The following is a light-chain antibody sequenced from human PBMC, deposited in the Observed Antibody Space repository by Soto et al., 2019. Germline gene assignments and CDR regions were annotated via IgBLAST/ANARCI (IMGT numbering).Light chain of an antibody. V-gene: IGKV3-15*01. J-gene: IGKJ5*01. CDR3: QQRNYWQVT. Sequence: EIGMTQSPSTLFVSQGERATISCRASQSVSSNLAWYQQKPGQAPRLLIYGASTRATGIPARFSGSGSGTEFTLTISSLQSEDFAVYYCQQRNYWQVTFGQGARLEI. CDR2: GAS. CDR1: QSVSSN.